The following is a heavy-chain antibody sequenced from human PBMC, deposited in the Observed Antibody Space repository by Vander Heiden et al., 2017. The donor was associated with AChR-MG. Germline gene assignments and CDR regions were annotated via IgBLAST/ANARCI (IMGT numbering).Heavy chain of an antibody. V-gene: IGHV3-30*04. CDR3: ARGGGRFYGVNYYYGVDG. Sequence: QVRLVESGGRVVQPGRSLRLSCVASGFTFSSHAMYWVRRAPGKGLEWVALLSYDGSDKYYADFVKGRFTISRDNSKNTLYLQMSSLRAEDAAMYFCARGGGRFYGVNYYYGVDGWGQGTTVTGSS. CDR2: LSYDGSDK. D-gene: IGHD1-26*01. CDR1: GFTFSSHA. J-gene: IGHJ6*02.